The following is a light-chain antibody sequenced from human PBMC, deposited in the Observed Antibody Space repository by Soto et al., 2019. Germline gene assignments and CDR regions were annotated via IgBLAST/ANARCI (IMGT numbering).Light chain of an antibody. V-gene: IGKV3-15*01. CDR2: AAS. CDR3: QQFHISPTWM. Sequence: EIVMTQSPATLSVSPGGRATLSCRASQSVSSNLALYQHKPGQAHRRLIYAASTRATGFPARSSGSGFGTEFTPTISCLRCEDFAVYYCQQFHISPTWMFGQGTKVEI. CDR1: QSVSSN. J-gene: IGKJ1*01.